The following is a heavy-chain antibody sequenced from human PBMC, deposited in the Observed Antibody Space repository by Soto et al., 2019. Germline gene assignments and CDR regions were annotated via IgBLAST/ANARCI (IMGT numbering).Heavy chain of an antibody. CDR3: ARYQASTMIDY. CDR1: GGSMYSSSYY. D-gene: IGHD3-22*01. J-gene: IGHJ4*02. CDR2: IYNSGGT. Sequence: SETLSLTCTVSGGSMYSSSYYWGWIRQPPGKGLEWIGSIYNSGGTHYNPSLKSRVSISIDTSKNHFSLKLSSVTAADTAVYYCARYQASTMIDYWGQGTLVTVSS. V-gene: IGHV4-39*02.